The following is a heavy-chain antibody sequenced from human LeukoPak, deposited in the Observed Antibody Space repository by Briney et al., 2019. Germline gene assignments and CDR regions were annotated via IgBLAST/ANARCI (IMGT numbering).Heavy chain of an antibody. CDR3: ARDGNAL. V-gene: IGHV4-38-2*02. CDR1: GYSISSGYY. Sequence: SETLSLTCTVSGYSISSGYYWGWIRQPPGKGLEWIGSIYHSGSTYYNPSLKSRVTISIDTSKNQFSLKLRSVTAGDTAVYYCARDGNALWGQGTLVTVSS. J-gene: IGHJ4*02. D-gene: IGHD1-1*01. CDR2: IYHSGST.